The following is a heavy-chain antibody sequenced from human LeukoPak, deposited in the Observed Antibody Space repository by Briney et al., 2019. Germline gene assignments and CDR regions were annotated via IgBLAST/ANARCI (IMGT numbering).Heavy chain of an antibody. CDR3: ARLGSYFDY. Sequence: PSETLSLTCTVSGGSISSYYWSWIRQPPGKGLEWIGFIYYTGTTRYNPSLDSRVTMSVDTSTNQFSLNLDSVTAADTAVYYCARLGSYFDYWGQGTLVTVSS. CDR2: IYYTGTT. J-gene: IGHJ4*02. D-gene: IGHD3-10*01. CDR1: GGSISSYY. V-gene: IGHV4-59*08.